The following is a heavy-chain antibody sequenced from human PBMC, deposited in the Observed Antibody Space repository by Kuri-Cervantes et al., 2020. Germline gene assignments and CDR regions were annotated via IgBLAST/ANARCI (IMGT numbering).Heavy chain of an antibody. Sequence: ASVKVSCKASGYTFTGYYMHWIRQAPGQGPEWMGWIKPNNGGTNYAQKFQGRVTMTRDTSITTAYMELSSLRSEDTAVYYCARVAYGSSSHYYYYYYMDVWGKGATVTVSS. CDR3: ARVAYGSSSHYYYYYYMDV. V-gene: IGHV1-2*02. CDR1: GYTFTGYY. CDR2: IKPNNGGT. D-gene: IGHD3-10*01. J-gene: IGHJ6*03.